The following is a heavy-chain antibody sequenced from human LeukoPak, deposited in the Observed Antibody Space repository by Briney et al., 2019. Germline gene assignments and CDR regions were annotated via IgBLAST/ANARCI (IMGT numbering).Heavy chain of an antibody. V-gene: IGHV4-59*01. CDR2: IYYSGST. D-gene: IGHD6-13*01. CDR3: ARGWAAGHFDY. Sequence: SETLSLTCTVSGGSISSYYWSWIRQPPGKGLEWIGYIYYSGSTNYNPSLKSRVTMSVDTSKNQFSLKLSSVTAADTAVYYCARGWAAGHFDYWGQGTLVTVSS. CDR1: GGSISSYY. J-gene: IGHJ4*02.